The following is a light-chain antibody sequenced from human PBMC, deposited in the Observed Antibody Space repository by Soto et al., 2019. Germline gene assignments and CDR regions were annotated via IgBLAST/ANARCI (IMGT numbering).Light chain of an antibody. CDR2: GAS. Sequence: IVMTQSPATLSVSPGERATLSCRASQSVSNNLAWYQQKPGQAPRLLIFGASITATGVPARFSAGGSGTEFTLTISSLQSEDFAIYYCQQYNDWPTYTFGQGTNLEIK. CDR3: QQYNDWPTYT. J-gene: IGKJ2*01. V-gene: IGKV3-15*01. CDR1: QSVSNN.